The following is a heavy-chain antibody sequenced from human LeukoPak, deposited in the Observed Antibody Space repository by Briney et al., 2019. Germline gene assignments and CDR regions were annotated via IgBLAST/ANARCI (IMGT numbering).Heavy chain of an antibody. V-gene: IGHV1-2*02. J-gene: IGHJ3*02. D-gene: IGHD2-21*02. CDR1: GYTFTGYY. CDR2: INPNSGGT. Sequence: ASVKVSCKASGYTFTGYYMHWVRQAPGQGLEWMGWINPNSGGTNYAQKFQGRVTMTRDTSISTAYMELSRLRSDDTAVYYCARDENIVVVTAIVAFDIWGQGTMVTVSS. CDR3: ARDENIVVVTAIVAFDI.